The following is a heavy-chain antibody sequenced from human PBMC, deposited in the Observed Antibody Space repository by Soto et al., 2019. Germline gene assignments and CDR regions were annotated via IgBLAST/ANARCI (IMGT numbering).Heavy chain of an antibody. Sequence: PSETLSLTCAVYGGFLSESYWTWIRQPPGKGLEWIGEINHVGGTNYNPSLKSRVTMSVDTSQNQFSLRLISVTAAETAMYFCVRIRYQLPSSVLWLYPCGRGTPGTVSS. CDR2: INHVGGT. CDR3: VRIRYQLPSSVLWLYP. D-gene: IGHD3-16*01. V-gene: IGHV4-34*01. J-gene: IGHJ5*02. CDR1: GGFLSESY.